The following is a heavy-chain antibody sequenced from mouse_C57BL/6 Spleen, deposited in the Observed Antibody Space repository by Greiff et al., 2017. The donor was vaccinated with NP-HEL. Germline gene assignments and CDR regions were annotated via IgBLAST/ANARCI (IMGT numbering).Heavy chain of an antibody. Sequence: QVQLQQSGAELAKPGASVKLSCKASGYTFTSYWMHWVKQRPGQGLEWIGYINPSSGYTKYNQKFKDKATLTADKSSSTAYMQLSSLTYEDSAVYYCARYYSQYYYAMDYWGQGTSVTVSS. V-gene: IGHV1-7*01. D-gene: IGHD2-12*01. CDR1: GYTFTSYW. CDR2: INPSSGYT. J-gene: IGHJ4*01. CDR3: ARYYSQYYYAMDY.